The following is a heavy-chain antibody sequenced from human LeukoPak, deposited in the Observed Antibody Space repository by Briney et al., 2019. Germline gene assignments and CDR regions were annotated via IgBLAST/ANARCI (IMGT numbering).Heavy chain of an antibody. D-gene: IGHD3-10*01. CDR3: ARADYELLWFGELLFVLDY. J-gene: IGHJ4*02. V-gene: IGHV4-34*01. CDR1: GGSFSGYY. Sequence: PSETLSLTCAVYGGSFSGYYWSWIRQPPGKGLEWIGEINHSGSTNYNPSLKSRVTISVDTSKNQFSLKLSSVTAADTAVYYCARADYELLWFGELLFVLDYWGQGTLVTASS. CDR2: INHSGST.